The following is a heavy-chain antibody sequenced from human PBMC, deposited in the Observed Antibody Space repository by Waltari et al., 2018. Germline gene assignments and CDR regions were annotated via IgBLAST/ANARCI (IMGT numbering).Heavy chain of an antibody. CDR2: ISTSSSYI. J-gene: IGHJ4*02. Sequence: EVQLVESGGGLVKPGGSLRLSCAASGVTFSSYSMNGVRQAPGKGLEWVSSISTSSSYIYYADSVKGRFTISRDNAKNSLYLQMNSLRAEDTAVYYCARGRFCSGGSCHHYFDYWGQGTLVTVSS. CDR1: GVTFSSYS. V-gene: IGHV3-21*01. D-gene: IGHD2-15*01. CDR3: ARGRFCSGGSCHHYFDY.